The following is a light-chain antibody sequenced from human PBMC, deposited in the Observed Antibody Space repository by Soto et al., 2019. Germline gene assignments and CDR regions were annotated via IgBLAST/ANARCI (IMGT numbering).Light chain of an antibody. CDR1: SSDVGSYNL. J-gene: IGLJ2*01. CDR2: EGS. Sequence: QSALTQPASVSGSPGQSITISCTGTSSDVGSYNLVSWYQQHPGKAPKLMIYEGSKRPSGVSNRFSGSKSGNTASLTISGLQAEDEADYYCWSYAGSSTFDVVFGGGTKLTVL. V-gene: IGLV2-23*03. CDR3: WSYAGSSTFDVV.